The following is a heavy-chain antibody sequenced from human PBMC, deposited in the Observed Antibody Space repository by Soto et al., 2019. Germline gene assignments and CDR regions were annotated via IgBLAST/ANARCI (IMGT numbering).Heavy chain of an antibody. CDR3: ARGGYSMDV. Sequence: TCAISGDTVSSNSAAWTWIRQSPSRGLEWLGKTYYRSKWYNEYAVSVKSRISINADTSKNQFSLQLDSVTPEDTAVYYCARGGYSMDVWGQGTLVTVSS. CDR1: GDTVSSNSAA. V-gene: IGHV6-1*01. J-gene: IGHJ6*02. CDR2: TYYRSKWYN.